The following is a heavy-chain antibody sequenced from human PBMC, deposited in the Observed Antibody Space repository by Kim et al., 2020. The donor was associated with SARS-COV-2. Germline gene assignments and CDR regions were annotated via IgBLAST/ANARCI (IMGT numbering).Heavy chain of an antibody. J-gene: IGHJ4*02. V-gene: IGHV1-18*01. D-gene: IGHD3-22*01. Sequence: ASVKVSCKASGYIFTMHGITWVRQPPGQGLEWMGWISAYNGNANYAQKFQGRVTLTTDTSTSTVYMDLRTLTHDDTAVYYCARVKYYESSGYYDYWGQGTLVTVSS. CDR3: ARVKYYESSGYYDY. CDR2: ISAYNGNA. CDR1: GYIFTMHG.